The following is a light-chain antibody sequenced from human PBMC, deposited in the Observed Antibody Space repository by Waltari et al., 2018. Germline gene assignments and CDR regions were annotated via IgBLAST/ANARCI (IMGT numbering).Light chain of an antibody. CDR1: QSLLHSYGYNY. V-gene: IGKV2-28*01. CDR2: MGS. Sequence: DIVMTQSPLSLSFISGESASISCSSSQSLLHSYGYNYLDWYFQKPGQSPQLLIYMGSNRAPAGPDRFSGSGSGSDFTLKISRVEPDDVCVYFCMQALQTPVTFGGGTKVEIK. CDR3: MQALQTPVT. J-gene: IGKJ4*01.